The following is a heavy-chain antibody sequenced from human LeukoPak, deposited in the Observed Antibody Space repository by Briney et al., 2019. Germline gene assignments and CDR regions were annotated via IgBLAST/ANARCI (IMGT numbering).Heavy chain of an antibody. D-gene: IGHD4-17*01. V-gene: IGHV3-48*04. CDR2: ISSSSSTI. CDR3: ARVMTTTDDAFDI. Sequence: PGGSLRLSCAASGFTFSSYSMNWVRQAPGKGLEWVSYISSSSSTIYYADSVKGRFTISRDNAKNSLYLQMNSLRAEDTAVYYCARVMTTTDDAFDIWGQGTMVTVSS. J-gene: IGHJ3*02. CDR1: GFTFSSYS.